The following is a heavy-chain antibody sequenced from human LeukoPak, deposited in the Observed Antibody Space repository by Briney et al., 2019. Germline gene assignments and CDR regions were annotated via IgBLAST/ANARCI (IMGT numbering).Heavy chain of an antibody. CDR3: ARDHRSWGGVDY. CDR1: GFTFSSYA. D-gene: IGHD2-15*01. V-gene: IGHV3-30*01. J-gene: IGHJ4*02. CDR2: VSYDGSNK. Sequence: AGSLRLSCAASGFTFSSYAMHWVRQAPPKGLDWVAVVSYDGSNKYYADSAKGRFTISRDNSKNTLYLQMNSLRAEDTAVYYCARDHRSWGGVDYWGQGTLVTVSS.